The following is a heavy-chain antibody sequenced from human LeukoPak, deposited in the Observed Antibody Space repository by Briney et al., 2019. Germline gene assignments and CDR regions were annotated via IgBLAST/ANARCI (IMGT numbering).Heavy chain of an antibody. J-gene: IGHJ6*03. Sequence: GASVKVSCKASGYTFTGYYMHWMRQAPGQGLEWMGRINPNSGGTNYAQKFQGRVTMTRDTSISTAYMELSRLRSDDTAVYYCAKDGYVVVPAAIGDYYYYYTDVWGKGTTVTVSS. V-gene: IGHV1-2*06. CDR2: INPNSGGT. CDR3: AKDGYVVVPAAIGDYYYYYTDV. CDR1: GYTFTGYY. D-gene: IGHD2-2*01.